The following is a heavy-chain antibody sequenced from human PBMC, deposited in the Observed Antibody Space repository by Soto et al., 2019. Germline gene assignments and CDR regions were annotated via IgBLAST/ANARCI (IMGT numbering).Heavy chain of an antibody. V-gene: IGHV3-53*01. J-gene: IGHJ6*02. CDR1: GFTVKNYQ. Sequence: GGSLRLSCAASGFTVKNYQMNWVRQAPGKGLEWVSVIYSGGVTYYPDSVKGRFTTIRDTSKNTVYLQMNSLRADDTAMYYCTRDPSTTGYYGLDVWGQGTTVTVSS. CDR2: IYSGGVT. CDR3: TRDPSTTGYYGLDV.